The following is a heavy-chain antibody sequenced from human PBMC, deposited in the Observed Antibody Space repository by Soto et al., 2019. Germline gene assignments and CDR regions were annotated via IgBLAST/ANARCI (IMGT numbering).Heavy chain of an antibody. CDR1: GFTFDDYA. J-gene: IGHJ4*02. Sequence: DVQLVESGGGLVQPGRSLRLSCAASGFTFDDYAMHWVRQAPAKGLEWVSGISWNSDSIGYADSVKGRFTITRDNAKNSLYMQMNSLRPEETALYYCAKDALGDSSIWALFDYWGQGTLVTVSS. D-gene: IGHD6-13*01. V-gene: IGHV3-9*01. CDR2: ISWNSDSI. CDR3: AKDALGDSSIWALFDY.